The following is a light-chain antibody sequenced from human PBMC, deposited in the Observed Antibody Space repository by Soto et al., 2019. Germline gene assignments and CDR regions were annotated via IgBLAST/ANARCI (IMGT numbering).Light chain of an antibody. Sequence: ALTQPRSVSGSPGQSVTISCTGTSSDVGGYNYVSWYQQHPGKAPKLMIYDVSKRPSGVPDRFSGSKSGNTASLTISGLQAEDEADYYCCSYAGSYTFDVFGTGTKLTVL. CDR2: DVS. V-gene: IGLV2-11*01. CDR3: CSYAGSYTFDV. J-gene: IGLJ1*01. CDR1: SSDVGGYNY.